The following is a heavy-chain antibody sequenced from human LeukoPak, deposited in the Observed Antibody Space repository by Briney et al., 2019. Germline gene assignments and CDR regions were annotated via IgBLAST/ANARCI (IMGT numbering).Heavy chain of an antibody. CDR3: ARGRPGYSSGWPVYYFDY. J-gene: IGHJ4*02. CDR1: GGSIINSNW. Sequence: PSETLSLTCAVSGGSIINSNWWSWVRQPPGKGLEWIGEIDHSGSTSYNPSLKSRVTMSVDRSQNQFSLRLSSVTAADTAVYYCARGRPGYSSGWPVYYFDYWGQGTPVTVSS. CDR2: IDHSGST. D-gene: IGHD6-19*01. V-gene: IGHV4-4*02.